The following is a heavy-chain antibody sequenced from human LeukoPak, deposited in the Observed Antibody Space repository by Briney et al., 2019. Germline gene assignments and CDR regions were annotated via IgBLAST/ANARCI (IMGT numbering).Heavy chain of an antibody. J-gene: IGHJ4*02. Sequence: GGSLRLSCAASGFTFSSYAMSWVRQAPGKGLEWVSAISGSGGSTYYADSVKGRFTISRDNPKNTLYLQMNSLRAEDTAVYYCAKDLLPTEVYYFDYWGQGTLVTVSS. D-gene: IGHD2-21*01. CDR1: GFTFSSYA. V-gene: IGHV3-23*01. CDR3: AKDLLPTEVYYFDY. CDR2: ISGSGGST.